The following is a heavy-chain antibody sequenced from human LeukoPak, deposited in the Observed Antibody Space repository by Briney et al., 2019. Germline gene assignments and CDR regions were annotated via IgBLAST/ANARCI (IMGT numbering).Heavy chain of an antibody. CDR3: ARQGAGFDY. J-gene: IGHJ4*02. Sequence: PSETLSLTCTVSGGSLSSYYWSWIRQPPGKGLEWIGHIYHSGSTNYNPSLKSRVTISVDTSKNQFSLKLSSVTAADTAVYYCARQGAGFDYWGQGTLVTVSS. V-gene: IGHV4-59*08. CDR2: IYHSGST. CDR1: GGSLSSYY. D-gene: IGHD6-13*01.